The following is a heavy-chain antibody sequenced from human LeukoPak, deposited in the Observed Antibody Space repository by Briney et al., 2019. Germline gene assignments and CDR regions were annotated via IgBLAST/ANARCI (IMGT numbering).Heavy chain of an antibody. CDR2: INNDGSTT. D-gene: IGHD3-10*01. V-gene: IGHV3-74*01. Sequence: GGSLRLSCAASGFTFSNYWMHWVRQAPGKGLVWVSRINNDGSTTDYADSVKGRFTISRDSAKNTLYLQMNSLRAEDTAVYNCARLPGSNYYYMDVWGKGTTVTGSS. CDR3: ARLPGSNYYYMDV. CDR1: GFTFSNYW. J-gene: IGHJ6*03.